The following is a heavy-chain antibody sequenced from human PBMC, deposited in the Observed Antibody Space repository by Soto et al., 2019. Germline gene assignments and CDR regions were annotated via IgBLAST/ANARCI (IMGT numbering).Heavy chain of an antibody. CDR2: ISYDGSNK. CDR1: GFTFSSYG. V-gene: IGHV3-30*18. Sequence: GGSLRLSCAASGFTFSSYGMHWVRQAPGKGLEWVAVISYDGSNKYCADSVKGRLTIPRDNSKNTLYLQMNSLRAEDTAVYYCAKAMVVVTAISGGGGFDKWGQGTLVTVSS. CDR3: AKAMVVVTAISGGGGFDK. D-gene: IGHD2-21*02. J-gene: IGHJ3*02.